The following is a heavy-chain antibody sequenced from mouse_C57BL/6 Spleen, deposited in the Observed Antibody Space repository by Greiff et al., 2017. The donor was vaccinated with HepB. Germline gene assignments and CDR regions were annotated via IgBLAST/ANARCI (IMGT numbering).Heavy chain of an antibody. D-gene: IGHD1-1*01. CDR1: GYTFTSYW. CDR3: ARLGYGSSYRYFDV. V-gene: IGHV1-59*01. Sequence: QVQLKQPGAELVRPGTSVKLSCKASGYTFTSYWMHWVKQRPGQGLEWIGVIDPSDSYTNYNQKFKGKATLTVDTSSSTAYMQLSSLTSEDSAVYYCARLGYGSSYRYFDVWGTGTTVTVSS. CDR2: IDPSDSYT. J-gene: IGHJ1*03.